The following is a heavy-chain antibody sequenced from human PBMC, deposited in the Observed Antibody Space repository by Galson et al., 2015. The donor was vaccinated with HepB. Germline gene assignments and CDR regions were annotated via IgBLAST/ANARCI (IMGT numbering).Heavy chain of an antibody. CDR1: GFTLEDSA. CDR3: AKDLKPLGSFIGYYDSSSPTYSLDV. J-gene: IGHJ6*03. V-gene: IGHV3-9*01. D-gene: IGHD3-9*01. Sequence: SLRLSCAASGFTLEDSAVHWVRQPPGKGLEWVSVITWNSGTTGYADSVKGRFTISRDNAQNSLSLEMNSLRPEDTAVYYCAKDLKPLGSFIGYYDSSSPTYSLDVWGEGTTVIVS. CDR2: ITWNSGTT.